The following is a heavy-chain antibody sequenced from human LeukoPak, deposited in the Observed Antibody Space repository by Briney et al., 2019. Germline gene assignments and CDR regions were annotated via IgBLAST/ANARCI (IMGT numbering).Heavy chain of an antibody. J-gene: IGHJ4*02. CDR1: AGSFTGYY. D-gene: IGHD4-17*01. V-gene: IGHV4-34*01. Sequence: SETLSLTCAVYAGSFTGYYWSWIRQPPGKGLEWIGEINHSGSTNYNPSLKSRVTISVDTSKNQFSLKLSSVTAADTAVYYCARGDYGDYVADYWGQGTLVTVSS. CDR3: ARGDYGDYVADY. CDR2: INHSGST.